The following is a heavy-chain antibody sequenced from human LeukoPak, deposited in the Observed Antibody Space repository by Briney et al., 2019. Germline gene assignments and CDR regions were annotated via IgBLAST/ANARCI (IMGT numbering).Heavy chain of an antibody. CDR1: GGSISSYY. D-gene: IGHD5-12*01. CDR2: IYYSGST. J-gene: IGHJ5*02. CDR3: ARVERGLQLHCFDP. Sequence: PSETLSLTCTVSGGSISSYYWSWIRQLPGKGLEWIGYIYYSGSTNYNPSLKSRVTISVDTSKNQFSLKLSSVTAADTAVYYCARVERGLQLHCFDPWGKGTLVTVSS. V-gene: IGHV4-59*01.